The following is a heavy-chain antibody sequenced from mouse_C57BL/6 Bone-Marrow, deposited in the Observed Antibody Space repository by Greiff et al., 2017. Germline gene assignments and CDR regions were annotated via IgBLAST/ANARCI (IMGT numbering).Heavy chain of an antibody. Sequence: EVKLVESGGGLVKPGGSLKLSCAASGFTFSDYGMHWVRQAPEKGLEWVAYISSGSSTIYYADTVKGRFTISRVNAKNTLFLQMTSLRSEDTAMYYCALYYGNYGFAYWGQGTLVTVSA. J-gene: IGHJ3*01. D-gene: IGHD2-1*01. CDR1: GFTFSDYG. CDR2: ISSGSSTI. V-gene: IGHV5-17*01. CDR3: ALYYGNYGFAY.